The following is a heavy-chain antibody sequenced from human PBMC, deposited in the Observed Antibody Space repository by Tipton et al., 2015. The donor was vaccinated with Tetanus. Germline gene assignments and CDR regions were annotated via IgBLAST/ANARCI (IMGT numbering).Heavy chain of an antibody. D-gene: IGHD2-21*02. V-gene: IGHV3-7*04. CDR2: IKQDGSAL. Sequence: SLRLSCVASGFTFSNYCMTWVRQAPGKGLEWVANIKQDGSALYYVESVKGRFTFSRDNAENSLYLQVNTLRVEDTAVYSCARGMAEASNCGGDCYSDYWGQGTLVTVSS. J-gene: IGHJ4*02. CDR1: GFTFSNYC. CDR3: ARGMAEASNCGGDCYSDY.